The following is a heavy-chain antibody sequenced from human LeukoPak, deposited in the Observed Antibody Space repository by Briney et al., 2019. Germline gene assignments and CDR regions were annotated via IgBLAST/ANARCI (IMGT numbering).Heavy chain of an antibody. CDR1: GYTFTSYA. Sequence: ASVKVSCKASGYTFTSYAMNWVRQAPEQGLEWMGWINTNTGNPTYAQGFTGRFVFSLDTSVSTAYLQISSLKAEDTAVYYCARTIAARPPHYYYYMDVWGKGTTVTVSS. D-gene: IGHD6-6*01. CDR2: INTNTGNP. V-gene: IGHV7-4-1*02. J-gene: IGHJ6*03. CDR3: ARTIAARPPHYYYYMDV.